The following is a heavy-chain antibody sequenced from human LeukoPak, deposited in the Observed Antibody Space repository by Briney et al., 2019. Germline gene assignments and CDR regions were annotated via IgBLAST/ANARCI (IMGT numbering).Heavy chain of an antibody. V-gene: IGHV4-34*01. J-gene: IGHJ4*02. CDR2: INHSGST. Sequence: PGGSLRLSCAASGFTFSGYSMSWIRQPPGKGLEWIGEINHSGSTNYNPSLKSRVTISVDTSKNQFSLKLSSVTAADTAVYYCARGQLERWYYYDSSGPRASLDYWGQGTLVTVSS. CDR1: GFTFSGYS. D-gene: IGHD3-22*01. CDR3: ARGQLERWYYYDSSGPRASLDY.